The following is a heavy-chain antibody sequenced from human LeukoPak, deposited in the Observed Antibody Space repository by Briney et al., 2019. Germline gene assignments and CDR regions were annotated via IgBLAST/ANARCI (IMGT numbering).Heavy chain of an antibody. CDR2: ISSSSSYI. V-gene: IGHV3-21*01. D-gene: IGHD2/OR15-2a*01. Sequence: GGSLRLSCAASGFTFSSYSMNWVRQAPGKGVEWVSSISSSSSYIYYADSVKGRFTISRDNAKNSLYLQMNSLRAEDTAVYYCARSRIGGFDYWGQGTLVTVSS. J-gene: IGHJ4*02. CDR3: ARSRIGGFDY. CDR1: GFTFSSYS.